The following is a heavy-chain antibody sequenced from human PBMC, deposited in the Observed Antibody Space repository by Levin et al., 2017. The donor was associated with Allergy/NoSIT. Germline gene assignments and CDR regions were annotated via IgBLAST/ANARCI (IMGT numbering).Heavy chain of an antibody. J-gene: IGHJ4*02. CDR3: ARAAVAGRRFDY. D-gene: IGHD6-19*01. Sequence: ASVKVSCNSSGYTFTSYYMHWVRQAPGQGLEWMGVINPSSGSTTYAQNFQGRVSMTRDTSTSTVYMELSSLRSEDTAVYYCARAAVAGRRFDYWGQGTLVIVSS. CDR2: INPSSGST. V-gene: IGHV1-46*01. CDR1: GYTFTSYY.